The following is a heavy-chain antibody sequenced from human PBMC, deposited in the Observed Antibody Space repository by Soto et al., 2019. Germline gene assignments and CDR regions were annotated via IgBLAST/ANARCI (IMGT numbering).Heavy chain of an antibody. Sequence: GGSLRLSCAASGFTFSSYAMSWVRQAPGKGLEWVSAISGSGGSTYYADSVKGRFTISRDNSKNTLYLQMNSLRAEDTAVYYCAKGDAGEGRPTYFDYWGQGTLVTVSS. CDR1: GFTFSSYA. V-gene: IGHV3-23*01. CDR3: AKGDAGEGRPTYFDY. D-gene: IGHD1-26*01. J-gene: IGHJ4*02. CDR2: ISGSGGST.